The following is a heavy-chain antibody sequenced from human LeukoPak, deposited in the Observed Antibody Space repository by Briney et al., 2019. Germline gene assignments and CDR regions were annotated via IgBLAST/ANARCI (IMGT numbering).Heavy chain of an antibody. V-gene: IGHV3-49*04. CDR1: GFTFGDYA. CDR3: AKDYGTLRWFGEFDY. D-gene: IGHD3-10*01. CDR2: IRSKAYGGTT. Sequence: GGSLRLSCTASGFTFGDYAMSWVRQAPGKGLEWVGFIRSKAYGGTTEYAASVKGRFTISRDDSKSIAYLQMNSLKTEDTAVYYCAKDYGTLRWFGEFDYWGQGTLVTVSS. J-gene: IGHJ4*02.